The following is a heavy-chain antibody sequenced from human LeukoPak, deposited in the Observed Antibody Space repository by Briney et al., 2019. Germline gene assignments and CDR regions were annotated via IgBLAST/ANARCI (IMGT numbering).Heavy chain of an antibody. CDR3: ARRVVAALYDY. J-gene: IGHJ4*02. V-gene: IGHV3-74*01. D-gene: IGHD2-15*01. Sequence: PGGSLRLSCAASGFTFSSYWMHWVRQAPGKGLVWVSHINSDGSGTTYADSVKGRSTISRDNAKNTLYLQMNSLRADDTAVYFCARRVVAALYDYWGQGTLVTVSS. CDR2: INSDGSGT. CDR1: GFTFSSYW.